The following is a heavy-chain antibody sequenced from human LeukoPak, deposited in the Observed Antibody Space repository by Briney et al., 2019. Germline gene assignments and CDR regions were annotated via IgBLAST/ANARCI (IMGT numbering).Heavy chain of an antibody. D-gene: IGHD3-10*01. J-gene: IGHJ4*02. V-gene: IGHV3-21*01. CDR3: ARDGVDYYGSGSYRY. Sequence: GRSLRLSCAASGFTFSSYSMNWVRQAPGKGLEWVSSISSSSSYIYYADSVKGRFTISRDNAKNSLYLQMNSLRAEDTAVYYCARDGVDYYGSGSYRYWGQGTLVTVSS. CDR1: GFTFSSYS. CDR2: ISSSSSYI.